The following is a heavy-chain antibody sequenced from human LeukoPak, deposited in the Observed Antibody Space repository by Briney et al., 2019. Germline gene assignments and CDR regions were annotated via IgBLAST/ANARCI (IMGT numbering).Heavy chain of an antibody. CDR3: APNWFDP. J-gene: IGHJ5*02. CDR1: GFTFSDYW. Sequence: GGSLRLSCAASGFTFSDYWMHWVRQAPGKGLVWVSRINSDGSNTNYADAVKGRFTISRDNAKNTLYLQMNSLRAEDTAVYYCAPNWFDPWGQGTLVTVSS. CDR2: INSDGSNT. V-gene: IGHV3-74*01.